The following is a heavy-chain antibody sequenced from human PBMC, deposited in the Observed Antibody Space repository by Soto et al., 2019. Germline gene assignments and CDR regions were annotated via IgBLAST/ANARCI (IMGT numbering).Heavy chain of an antibody. CDR3: ARESRYCSGGSCYFLPGIDY. J-gene: IGHJ4*02. CDR1: GYTFTGYY. V-gene: IGHV1-2*04. CDR2: INPNSGGT. D-gene: IGHD2-15*01. Sequence: ASVKVSCKASGYTFTGYYMHWVRQAPGQGLEWMGWINPNSGGTNYAQKFQGWVTMTRDTSISTAYMELSRLRSDDTAVYYCARESRYCSGGSCYFLPGIDYWGPGTLVTVSS.